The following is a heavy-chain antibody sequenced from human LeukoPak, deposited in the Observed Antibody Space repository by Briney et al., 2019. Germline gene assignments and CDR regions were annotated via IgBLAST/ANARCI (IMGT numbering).Heavy chain of an antibody. V-gene: IGHV3-11*04. CDR2: ISSSGSTI. CDR1: GFTFSDYY. CDR3: ARDFSYDGGNSWGGYYYMDV. D-gene: IGHD4-23*01. J-gene: IGHJ6*03. Sequence: GGSLRLSCVASGFTFSDYYMSWIRQAPGKGLEWVSYISSSGSTIYYADSVKGRFTISRDNAKNSLYLQMNSLRAEDTAVYYCARDFSYDGGNSWGGYYYMDVWGKGTTVTVSS.